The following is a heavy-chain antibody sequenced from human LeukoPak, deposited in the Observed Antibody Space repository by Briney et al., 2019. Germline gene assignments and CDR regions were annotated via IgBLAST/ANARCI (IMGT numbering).Heavy chain of an antibody. Sequence: GASVKVSCKTSGYTFTSFGFTWVRQAPGQGLEWMGWISGYSGNTFYAQNFQGRVTMTTDTSTSTAYMELRSLRSDDTAVYYCARDGLSYSGSYPSDYWGQGTLVTVSS. J-gene: IGHJ4*02. D-gene: IGHD1-26*01. V-gene: IGHV1-18*01. CDR1: GYTFTSFG. CDR3: ARDGLSYSGSYPSDY. CDR2: ISGYSGNT.